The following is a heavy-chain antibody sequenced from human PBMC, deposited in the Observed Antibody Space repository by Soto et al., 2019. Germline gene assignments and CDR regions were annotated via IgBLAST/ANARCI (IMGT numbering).Heavy chain of an antibody. Sequence: SETLSLTCAVYGSSFSSYYWSWLRQPPGKGLEWIGEINHSGSTSYNPSLNGRVTISVDTSKNQFSLKLSSVTAADTAVYYCERTSRFDCWGQGTLVT. V-gene: IGHV4-34*01. CDR2: INHSGST. CDR3: ERTSRFDC. D-gene: IGHD6-6*01. CDR1: GSSFSSYY. J-gene: IGHJ4*02.